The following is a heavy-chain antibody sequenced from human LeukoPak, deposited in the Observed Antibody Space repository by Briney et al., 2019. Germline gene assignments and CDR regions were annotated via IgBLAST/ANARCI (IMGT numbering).Heavy chain of an antibody. CDR2: INPNSGGT. D-gene: IGHD1-26*01. V-gene: IGHV1-2*02. Sequence: ASVKVSCKASGYTFTGYYMHWVRQAPGQGLEWMGWINPNSGGTNYAQKLQGRVTMTTDTSTSTAYMELRSLRSDDTAVYYCARDRIVGGSDAFDIWGQGTMVTVSS. CDR1: GYTFTGYY. CDR3: ARDRIVGGSDAFDI. J-gene: IGHJ3*02.